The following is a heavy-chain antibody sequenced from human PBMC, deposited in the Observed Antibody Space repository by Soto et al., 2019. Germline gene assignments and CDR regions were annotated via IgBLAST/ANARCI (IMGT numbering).Heavy chain of an antibody. CDR1: RFSNSW. D-gene: IGHD3-9*01. Sequence: GGSLRLSCAASRFSNSWMHWVRQVPGKGLVWVSRINPDGGSTNYADFVKGRFTISRDYATDTVYLQMNSLRAEDTAVYYYVRGPGAYVYFGFDIWGQGTMVTVSS. J-gene: IGHJ3*02. CDR3: VRGPGAYVYFGFDI. CDR2: INPDGGST. V-gene: IGHV3-74*01.